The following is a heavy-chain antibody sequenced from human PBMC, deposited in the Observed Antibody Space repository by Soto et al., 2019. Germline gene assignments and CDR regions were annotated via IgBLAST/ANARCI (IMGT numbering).Heavy chain of an antibody. V-gene: IGHV4-34*12. CDR3: AISRILSGRYFDS. CDR1: GASSSDYN. CDR2: VMYSGST. D-gene: IGHD1-26*01. J-gene: IGHJ4*02. Sequence: QVQLQQWGAGLLKPSETLSLTCAVYGASSSDYNWSWIRESPGKGLEWIGEVMYSGSTNYNPSLTCRITISLDASKNQFSRKVTSVTAADTAVYYCAISRILSGRYFDSWGQGSLVTVSS.